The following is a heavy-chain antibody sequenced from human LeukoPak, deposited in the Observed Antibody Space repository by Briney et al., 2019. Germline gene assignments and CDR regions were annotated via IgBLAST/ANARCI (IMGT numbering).Heavy chain of an antibody. CDR2: IYPGDSDT. J-gene: IGHJ3*02. V-gene: IGHV5-51*01. D-gene: IGHD1-20*01. CDR1: GYSFTSYW. CDR3: ARPYPDITGTVGAFDI. Sequence: GESLKISCKGSGYSFTSYWIGWVRQMPGKGLEWMGIIYPGDSDTRYSPSFQGQVTISADKSISTAYLQWSSLKASDTAMYYCARPYPDITGTVGAFDIWGQRAMVTVSS.